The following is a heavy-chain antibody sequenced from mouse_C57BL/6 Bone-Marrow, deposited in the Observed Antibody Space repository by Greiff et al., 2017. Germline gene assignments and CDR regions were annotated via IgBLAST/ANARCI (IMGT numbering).Heavy chain of an antibody. V-gene: IGHV1-81*01. Sequence: QVQLQQSGAELARPGASVKLSCKASGYTFTSYGIRWVKQRTGQGLEWIGEIYPRSGNTYYNEKFKGKATLTAAKSSSTAYMELLSLTSEDAAVYVCASEDYGSSHGFAYWGQGTLVTVSA. CDR2: IYPRSGNT. CDR3: ASEDYGSSHGFAY. J-gene: IGHJ3*01. CDR1: GYTFTSYG. D-gene: IGHD1-1*01.